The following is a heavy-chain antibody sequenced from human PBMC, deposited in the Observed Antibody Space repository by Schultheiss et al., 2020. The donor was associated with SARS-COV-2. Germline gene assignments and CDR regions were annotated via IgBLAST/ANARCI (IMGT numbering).Heavy chain of an antibody. V-gene: IGHV3-53*01. D-gene: IGHD3-22*01. CDR1: GFTVSSNY. CDR3: AREQVYYDSSGYYHTFDY. J-gene: IGHJ4*02. Sequence: GGSLRLSCAASGFTVSSNYMSWVRQAPGKGLEWVSVIYSGGSTYYADSVKGRFTISRDNSKNTLYLQMNSLRAEDTAVYYCAREQVYYDSSGYYHTFDYWGQGTLVTVSS. CDR2: IYSGGST.